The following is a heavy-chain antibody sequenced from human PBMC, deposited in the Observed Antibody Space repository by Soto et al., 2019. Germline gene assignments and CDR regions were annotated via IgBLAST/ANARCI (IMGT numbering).Heavy chain of an antibody. D-gene: IGHD3-3*01. CDR3: ARDQVVIIPTYYYYGMDV. J-gene: IGHJ6*02. CDR1: GGSISSGGYY. Sequence: PSETLSLTCTVSGGSISSGGYYWTWIRHHPGKGLEWIGYIYYSGSTYYNPSLKSRVTISVDTSKNQFSLKLSSVTAADTAVYYCARDQVVIIPTYYYYGMDVWGQGTTVTVSS. V-gene: IGHV4-31*03. CDR2: IYYSGST.